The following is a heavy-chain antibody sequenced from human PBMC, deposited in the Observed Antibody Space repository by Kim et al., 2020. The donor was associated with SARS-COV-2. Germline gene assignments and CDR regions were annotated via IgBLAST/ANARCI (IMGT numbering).Heavy chain of an antibody. V-gene: IGHV4-34*01. CDR3: ARGGHSSGWYWGY. CDR1: GGSFSGYY. D-gene: IGHD6-19*01. Sequence: SETLSLTCAVYGGSFSGYYWSWIRQPPGKGLEWIGEINHSGSTNYNPSLKSRVTISVDTSKNQFSLKLSSVTAADTAVYYCARGGHSSGWYWGYWGQGTLVTVSS. CDR2: INHSGST. J-gene: IGHJ4*02.